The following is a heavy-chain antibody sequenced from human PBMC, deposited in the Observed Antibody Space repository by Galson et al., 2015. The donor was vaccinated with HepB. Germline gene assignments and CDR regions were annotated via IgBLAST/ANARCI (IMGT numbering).Heavy chain of an antibody. CDR2: ISSDGSNT. D-gene: IGHD2-2*01. V-gene: IGHV3-30-3*01. J-gene: IGHJ4*02. CDR3: ARGHFCTSSNCHTWSGYIDY. Sequence: SLRLSSAASGFTFSTHGMLCVRQAPGKGLESVAFISSDGSNTFYADSVNGRFTILRDNSKNTLYLKIDSLRADDTALYFSARGHFCTSSNCHTWSGYIDYWGQGTLVTVSS. CDR1: GFTFSTHG.